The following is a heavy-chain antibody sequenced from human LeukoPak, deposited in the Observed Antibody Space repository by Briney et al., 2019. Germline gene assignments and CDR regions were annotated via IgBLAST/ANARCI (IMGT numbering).Heavy chain of an antibody. D-gene: IGHD1-14*01. CDR2: IHPGDSDT. CDR1: XXXXXXYX. V-gene: IGHV5-51*01. Sequence: LXXXCXGXXXXXXXYXXGWXRXMXXXXLXXXXIIHPGDSDTRYSPSFQGQVTISADKSISTACLQWSSLKASDTAMYYCARLGRRADPDNWFDPWGQGTLVTVSS. CDR3: ARLGRRADPDNWFDP. J-gene: IGHJ5*02.